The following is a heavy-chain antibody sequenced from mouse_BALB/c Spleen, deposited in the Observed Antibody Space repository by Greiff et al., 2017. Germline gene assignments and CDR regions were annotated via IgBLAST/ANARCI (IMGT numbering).Heavy chain of an antibody. CDR3: ARSITTATWDWFAY. CDR2: INPYNDGT. D-gene: IGHD1-2*01. J-gene: IGHJ3*01. V-gene: IGHV1-14*01. CDR1: GYTFTSYV. Sequence: EVQLQQSGPELVKPGASVKMSCKASGYTFTSYVMHWVKQKPGQGLEWIGYINPYNDGTKYNEKFKGKATLTSDKSSSTAYMELSSLTSEDSAVYYCARSITTATWDWFAYWGQGTLVTVSA.